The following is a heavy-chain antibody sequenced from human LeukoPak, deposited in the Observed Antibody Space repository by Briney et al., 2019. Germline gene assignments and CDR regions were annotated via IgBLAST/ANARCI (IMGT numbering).Heavy chain of an antibody. V-gene: IGHV3-30-3*01. J-gene: IGHJ4*02. CDR1: GFTFSSYA. CDR2: ISYDGSNK. Sequence: GGSLRLSCAASGFTFSSYAMHWVRQAPGKGLEWVAVISYDGSNKYYADSVKGRFTISRDNSKNTLYLQMNSLRAEDTAVYYCARGSGDYDILTGPPAPFYYWGQGTLVTVSS. CDR3: ARGSGDYDILTGPPAPFYY. D-gene: IGHD3-9*01.